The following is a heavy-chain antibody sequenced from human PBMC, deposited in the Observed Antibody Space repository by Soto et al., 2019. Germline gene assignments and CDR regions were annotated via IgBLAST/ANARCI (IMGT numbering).Heavy chain of an antibody. CDR2: VYHSGST. CDR3: AIRPPQIVVTLLPFPP. J-gene: IGHJ5*02. CDR1: GDSISSTFW. D-gene: IGHD2-21*01. Sequence: PSETLSLTCRVSGDSISSTFWWTWVRQPPGKGLEWIGEVYHSGSTRYNPSLKGRVTISVDKPNNQFSLKLTSMTGADTAVYYYAIRPPQIVVTLLPFPPWGQGTPVPVSS. V-gene: IGHV4-4*02.